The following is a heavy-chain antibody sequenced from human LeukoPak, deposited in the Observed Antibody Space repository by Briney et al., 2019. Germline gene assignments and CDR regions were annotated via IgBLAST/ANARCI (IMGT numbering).Heavy chain of an antibody. D-gene: IGHD4-17*01. CDR3: ARGTTVTPYYFDY. CDR1: GSTFSSYA. Sequence: SVKVSCKASGSTFSSYAISWVRQAPGQGLEWMGGIIPIFGTANYAQKFQGRVTITADESTSTAYMELSSLRSEDTAVYYCARGTTVTPYYFDYWGQGTLVTVSS. V-gene: IGHV1-69*13. CDR2: IIPIFGTA. J-gene: IGHJ4*02.